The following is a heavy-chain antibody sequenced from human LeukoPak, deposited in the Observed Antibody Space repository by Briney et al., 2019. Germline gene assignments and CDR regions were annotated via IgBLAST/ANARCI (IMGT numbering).Heavy chain of an antibody. V-gene: IGHV4-4*07. D-gene: IGHD3-22*01. Sequence: PSETLSLTCTVSGVSISSYYWSWLRQPAGKGLEWFGRIYTSGSTNYNPSLKSRVTMSVDTSKNQFSLKLSSVTAADTAAYYCARDRYYDSSGYLPFDYWGQGTLVTVSS. J-gene: IGHJ4*02. CDR1: GVSISSYY. CDR2: IYTSGST. CDR3: ARDRYYDSSGYLPFDY.